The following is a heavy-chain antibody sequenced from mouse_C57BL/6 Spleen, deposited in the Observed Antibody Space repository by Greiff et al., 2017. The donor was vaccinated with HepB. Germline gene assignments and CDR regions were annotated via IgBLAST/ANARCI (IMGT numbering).Heavy chain of an antibody. CDR1: GYTFTSYW. CDR3: ARCLITTVVVPYYAMDY. J-gene: IGHJ4*01. V-gene: IGHV1-53*01. CDR2: INPSNGGT. Sequence: QVQLQQPGTELVKPGASVKLSCKASGYTFTSYWMHWVKQRPGQGLEWIGNINPSNGGTNYNEKFKSKATLTVDKSSSTAYMQLSSLTSEDSAVYYCARCLITTVVVPYYAMDYWGQGTSVTVSS. D-gene: IGHD1-1*01.